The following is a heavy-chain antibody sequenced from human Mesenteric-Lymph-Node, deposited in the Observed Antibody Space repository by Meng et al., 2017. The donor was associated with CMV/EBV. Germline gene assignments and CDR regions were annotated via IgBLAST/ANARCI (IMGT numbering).Heavy chain of an antibody. V-gene: IGHV4-59*01. D-gene: IGHD2-21*01. Sequence: ESLKISCVASDFTFSIYWMSWVRQAPGKGLEWIGHIYRSGTTNYNPSLRSRVAISIDTSKNQFSLKLSSVTAADTAVYYCARGYCGGDCYPGVFDYWGQGTLVTVSS. CDR2: IYRSGTT. CDR3: ARGYCGGDCYPGVFDY. CDR1: DFTFSIYW. J-gene: IGHJ4*02.